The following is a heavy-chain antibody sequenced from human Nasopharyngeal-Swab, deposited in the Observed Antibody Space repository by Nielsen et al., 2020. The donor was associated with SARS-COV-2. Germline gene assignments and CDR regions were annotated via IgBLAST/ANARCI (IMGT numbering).Heavy chain of an antibody. J-gene: IGHJ4*02. CDR2: VSGSGSTT. CDR3: AKDRYCSGGACYFNGFDY. CDR1: GFTFSSYA. V-gene: IGHV3-23*01. Sequence: GESLKISCAASGFTFSSYAMTWIRQAPGKGLEWVSGVSGSGSTTKYADSVKGRFTISRDNSKNKLYLQMHSLRAEDTAVYYCAKDRYCSGGACYFNGFDYWGQGTLVTVSS. D-gene: IGHD2-15*01.